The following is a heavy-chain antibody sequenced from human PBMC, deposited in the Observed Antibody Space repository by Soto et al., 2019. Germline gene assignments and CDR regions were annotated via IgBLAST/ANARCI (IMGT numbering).Heavy chain of an antibody. V-gene: IGHV3-23*01. D-gene: IGHD2-2*01. Sequence: GESLKISCAASGFTFSSYAMSWVRQAPGKGLEWVSAISGSGGSTYYADSGKGRFTISRDNSKNTLYLQMNSLRAEDTAVYYCAKDSIVVVYPRRYGMDVWGQGTTVTVSS. CDR1: GFTFSSYA. J-gene: IGHJ6*02. CDR3: AKDSIVVVYPRRYGMDV. CDR2: ISGSGGST.